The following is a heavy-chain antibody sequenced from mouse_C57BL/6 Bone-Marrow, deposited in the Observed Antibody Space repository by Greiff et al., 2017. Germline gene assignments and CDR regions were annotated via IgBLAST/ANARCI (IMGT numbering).Heavy chain of an antibody. D-gene: IGHD1-1*01. CDR1: GYTFTDYY. CDR2: IYPGSGNT. J-gene: IGHJ2*01. Sequence: QVQLQQSGAELVRPGASVKLSCKASGYTFTDYYINWGKQRPGQGLEWIARIYPGSGNTYYNEKFKGKATWTAEKSSSTAYMQLSSLTSEDSAVYFFASSYYYCSRRFYFDYWGQGTTLTVSS. V-gene: IGHV1-76*01. CDR3: ASSYYYCSRRFYFDY.